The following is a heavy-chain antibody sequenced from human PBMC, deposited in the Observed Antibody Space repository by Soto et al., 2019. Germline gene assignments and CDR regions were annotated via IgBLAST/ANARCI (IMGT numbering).Heavy chain of an antibody. Sequence: QVQLQQWGAGLLKPSETLSLTCVVSGGSFSTYYYNWIRQSPGKGLEWIGEINHSGSNNYNPSLKSRGTMSLGTSKNQFSLKLTSVTAPDTAVYYCARGGINDWLAAFDIWGQGTMVTVSS. CDR1: GGSFSTYY. D-gene: IGHD3-9*01. V-gene: IGHV4-34*01. J-gene: IGHJ3*02. CDR3: ARGGINDWLAAFDI. CDR2: INHSGSN.